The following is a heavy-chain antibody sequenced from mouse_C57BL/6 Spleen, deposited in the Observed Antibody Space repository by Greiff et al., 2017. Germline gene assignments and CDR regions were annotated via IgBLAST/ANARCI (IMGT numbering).Heavy chain of an antibody. CDR3: ARSSSTAQARMDY. J-gene: IGHJ4*01. CDR2: IYPGDGDT. D-gene: IGHD3-2*02. V-gene: IGHV1-82*01. Sequence: VKLVESGPELVKPGASVKISCKASGYAFSSSWMNWVKQRPGKGLEWIGRIYPGDGDTNYNGKFKGKATLTADKSSSTAYMQLSSLTSEDSAVYFCARSSSTAQARMDYWGQGTSVTVSS. CDR1: GYAFSSSW.